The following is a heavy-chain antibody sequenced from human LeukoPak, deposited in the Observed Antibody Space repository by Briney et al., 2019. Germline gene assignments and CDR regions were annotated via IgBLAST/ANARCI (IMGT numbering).Heavy chain of an antibody. J-gene: IGHJ6*02. Sequence: GESLKISCKASGYSFSSDWIAWVRQMPGKGLEWMGIIFPIDSETTCSPSFQGQVTISADKSISTAYLQWSSLKASDTAMYYCTRGCSGGSCSRDAMDVWGQGTMVTVSS. D-gene: IGHD2-15*01. CDR1: GYSFSSDW. CDR2: IFPIDSET. CDR3: TRGCSGGSCSRDAMDV. V-gene: IGHV5-51*01.